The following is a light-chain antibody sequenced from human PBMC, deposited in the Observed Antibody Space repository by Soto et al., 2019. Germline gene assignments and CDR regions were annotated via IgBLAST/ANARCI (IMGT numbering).Light chain of an antibody. Sequence: QSALTQPASVSGSPGQSITISCTGTSGDVGSYSPVSWYQQLPGKAPKLIIYEVTKRPSGVSNRFSGSMSGNTASLTISGLQAEDEAEYFCCSYACGDTFILFGTGTKVTVL. J-gene: IGLJ1*01. V-gene: IGLV2-23*02. CDR1: SGDVGSYSP. CDR2: EVT. CDR3: CSYACGDTFIL.